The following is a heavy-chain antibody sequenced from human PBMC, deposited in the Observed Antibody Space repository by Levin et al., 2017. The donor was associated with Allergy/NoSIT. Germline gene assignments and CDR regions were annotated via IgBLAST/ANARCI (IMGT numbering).Heavy chain of an antibody. CDR1: GFTFSSYW. D-gene: IGHD1-1*01. J-gene: IGHJ4*02. V-gene: IGHV3-7*01. Sequence: GESLKISCAASGFTFSSYWMSWVRQAPGKGLEWVANIKQDGSEKYFVDSVKGRFTISRDNANNSLYLQMNSLRAEDTAVYYCATSRTIDYWGLRTLVTVSS. CDR3: ATSRTIDY. CDR2: IKQDGSEK.